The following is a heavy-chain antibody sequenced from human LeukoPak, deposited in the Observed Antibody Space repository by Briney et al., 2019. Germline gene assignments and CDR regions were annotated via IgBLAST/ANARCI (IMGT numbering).Heavy chain of an antibody. Sequence: GASVKVSCKASGYTFTSYDINWVRQATGQGLEWMGWMNTNSGNTGYAQKFQGRVTMTSYTSIDTAYMELSSLRSEDTAVYYCATELRWKEYWGQGTLVTVSS. J-gene: IGHJ4*02. V-gene: IGHV1-8*01. CDR1: GYTFTSYD. CDR3: ATELRWKEY. D-gene: IGHD4-23*01. CDR2: MNTNSGNT.